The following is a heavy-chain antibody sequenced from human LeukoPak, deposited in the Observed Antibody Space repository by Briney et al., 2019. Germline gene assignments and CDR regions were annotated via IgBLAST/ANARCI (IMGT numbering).Heavy chain of an antibody. Sequence: PGGSLRLSCAASGFTFSSYGMHWVRQAPGKGLEWVAVISYDGSNKYYADSVKGRFTISRDNSKNTLYLQMNSLRAEDTAVYYCAKSRGLTGYLDYWGQGTLVTVSS. D-gene: IGHD3-9*01. CDR3: AKSRGLTGYLDY. CDR1: GFTFSSYG. J-gene: IGHJ4*02. CDR2: ISYDGSNK. V-gene: IGHV3-30*18.